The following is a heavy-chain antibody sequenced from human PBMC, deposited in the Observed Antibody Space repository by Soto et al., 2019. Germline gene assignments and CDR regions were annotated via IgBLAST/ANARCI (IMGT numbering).Heavy chain of an antibody. CDR1: GFTFSSYW. D-gene: IGHD2-2*01. J-gene: IGHJ6*02. CDR3: ARDPSIVLVPAATYYYYYYGMDV. CDR2: IKQDGSEK. V-gene: IGHV3-7*01. Sequence: PGGSLRLSCAASGFTFSSYWMSWVRQAPGKRLEWVANIKQDGSEKYYVDSVKGRFTISRDNAKNSLYLQMNSLRAEDTAVYYCARDPSIVLVPAATYYYYYYGMDVWGQGTTVTVSS.